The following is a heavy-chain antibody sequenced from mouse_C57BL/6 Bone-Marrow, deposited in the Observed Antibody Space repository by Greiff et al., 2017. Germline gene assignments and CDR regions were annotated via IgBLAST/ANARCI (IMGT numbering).Heavy chain of an antibody. V-gene: IGHV1-52*01. Sequence: QVQLQQPGAELVRPGSSVKLSCKASGYTFTSYWMHWVKQRPIQGLEWIGNIDPSDSETHYNQKFKDKATLTVDKSSITAYMQLSSLSSEDSAVYYCASEGGAFAYWGQGTLVTVSA. CDR2: IDPSDSET. CDR3: ASEGGAFAY. J-gene: IGHJ3*01. CDR1: GYTFTSYW.